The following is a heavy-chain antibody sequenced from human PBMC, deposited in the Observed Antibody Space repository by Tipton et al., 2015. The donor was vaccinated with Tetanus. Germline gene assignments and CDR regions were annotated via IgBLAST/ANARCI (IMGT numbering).Heavy chain of an antibody. V-gene: IGHV4-39*02. J-gene: IGHJ5*02. CDR3: ARHLYGYWFDP. CDR1: GASISDKKYY. Sequence: LSLTCTVSGASISDKKYYWGWIRQAPGKGLEWIASIYFEGSTYYSPSLKSRLTIDVDTSQNLFSLRLTSVTAADTAVYYCARHLYGYWFDPWGQGALVTVSS. D-gene: IGHD2/OR15-2a*01. CDR2: IYFEGST.